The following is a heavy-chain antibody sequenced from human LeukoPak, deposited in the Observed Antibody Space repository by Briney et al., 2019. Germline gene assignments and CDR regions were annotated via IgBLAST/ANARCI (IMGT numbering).Heavy chain of an antibody. Sequence: ASVKVSCKASGYTFTDYGIHYVRQAPGQRLEWVGWINAGNGNTKYSQNLQDRVTINRDTYANTAYMELNSLTSEDTAVYYCARDPLDYDYWTRYYGYLDPWGQGTLVTVSS. CDR1: GYTFTDYG. D-gene: IGHD3-3*01. V-gene: IGHV1-3*01. CDR3: ARDPLDYDYWTRYYGYLDP. CDR2: INAGNGNT. J-gene: IGHJ5*02.